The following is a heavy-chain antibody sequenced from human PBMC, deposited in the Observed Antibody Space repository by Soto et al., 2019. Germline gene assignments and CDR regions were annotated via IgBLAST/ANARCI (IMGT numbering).Heavy chain of an antibody. Sequence: QVTLKESGPVLVKPTETLTLTCTVSGFSLSNARMSVSWIRQPPGKALEWRAHIFSNDATSYSASLKSRLNISKDTDKSQVVLTMTNMDPVDTATYYCARIRGWGWLGPNDYCGQGTLVTVSS. J-gene: IGHJ4*02. CDR2: IFSNDAT. V-gene: IGHV2-26*01. D-gene: IGHD3-10*01. CDR3: ARIRGWGWLGPNDY. CDR1: GFSLSNARMS.